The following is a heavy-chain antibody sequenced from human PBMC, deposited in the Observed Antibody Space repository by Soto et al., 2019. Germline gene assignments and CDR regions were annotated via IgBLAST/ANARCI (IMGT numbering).Heavy chain of an antibody. D-gene: IGHD2-15*01. CDR1: GYTFITYS. CDR3: ARESFFVGTCGDDSFDV. V-gene: IGHV1-3*04. J-gene: IGHJ3*01. Sequence: ASVKVSCKASGYTFITYSMHWVRQAPGQRLEWMGWINTDNGNTKYAQKLQGRVTITRDTSASTAYMELSSLTSEDPAVYSCARESFFVGTCGDDSFDVWGLGTMVTVSS. CDR2: INTDNGNT.